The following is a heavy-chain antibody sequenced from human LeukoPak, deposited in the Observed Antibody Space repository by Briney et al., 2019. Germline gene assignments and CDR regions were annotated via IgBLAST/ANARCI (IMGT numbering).Heavy chain of an antibody. D-gene: IGHD5-18*01. CDR2: INHSGST. J-gene: IGHJ4*02. Sequence: PSETLSLTCAVYGGSFSGYYWSWIRQPPGKGLERIGEINHSGSTNYNPSLKSRVTISVDTSKNQFSLKLSSVTAADTAVYYCARVDGYSYGRFDYWGQGTLVTVSS. V-gene: IGHV4-34*01. CDR3: ARVDGYSYGRFDY. CDR1: GGSFSGYY.